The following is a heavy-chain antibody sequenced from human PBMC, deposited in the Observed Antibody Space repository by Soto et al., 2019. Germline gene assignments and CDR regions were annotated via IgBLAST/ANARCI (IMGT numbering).Heavy chain of an antibody. CDR2: ISAYNGNT. CDR1: GYTFTSYG. Sequence: ASVKVSCKXSGYTFTSYGISWVRQAPGQGLEWMGWISAYNGNTNYAQKLQGRVTMTTDTSKNQFSLKLSSVTAADTAVYYCARGLAAVAGTWWFDPWGQGTLVTVSS. V-gene: IGHV1-18*04. J-gene: IGHJ5*02. CDR3: ARGLAAVAGTWWFDP. D-gene: IGHD6-19*01.